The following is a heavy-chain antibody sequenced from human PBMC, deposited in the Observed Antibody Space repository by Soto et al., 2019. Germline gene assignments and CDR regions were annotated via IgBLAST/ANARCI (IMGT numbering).Heavy chain of an antibody. CDR2: ISPDGGST. Sequence: DVQLVESGGGLVQPGGSLRLSCEASEFTFRNYGMHWVRQAPGKGLVWVSRISPDGGSTSYADFVRGRFTISRDNAKKTLYLQMNSLRDEDTAVYHCARGPSCSGFYVGDYWGQGTLVTVSS. D-gene: IGHD6-19*01. CDR1: EFTFRNYG. J-gene: IGHJ4*02. CDR3: ARGPSCSGFYVGDY. V-gene: IGHV3-74*01.